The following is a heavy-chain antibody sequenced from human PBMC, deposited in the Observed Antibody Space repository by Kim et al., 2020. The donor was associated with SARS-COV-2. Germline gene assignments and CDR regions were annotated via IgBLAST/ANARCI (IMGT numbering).Heavy chain of an antibody. V-gene: IGHV3-11*01. CDR2: ISSSGSAI. CDR1: GFTFSNYY. D-gene: IGHD3-3*01. Sequence: GGSLRLSCAASGFTFSNYYMSWIRQAPGRGLEWVSYISSSGSAIYYADSVKGRFTISRDNAKKSLYLQMNSLRAEDTAVYYCARENSHITLFGVVTRSGMDVWGQGTTVTVSS. J-gene: IGHJ6*02. CDR3: ARENSHITLFGVVTRSGMDV.